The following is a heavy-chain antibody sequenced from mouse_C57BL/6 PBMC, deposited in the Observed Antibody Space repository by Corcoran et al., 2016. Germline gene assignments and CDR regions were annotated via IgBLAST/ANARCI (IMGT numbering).Heavy chain of an antibody. Sequence: EVQLQQSVAELVRPGASVKLSCTASGFNIKNTYMHWVKQRPEQGLEWIGRIDPANGNTKYAPKFQGKATITADTSSNTAYLQLSSLTSEDTAIYYCASPNYYGSSYVFFDYWGQGTTLTVSS. CDR2: IDPANGNT. CDR1: GFNIKNTY. CDR3: ASPNYYGSSYVFFDY. D-gene: IGHD1-1*01. J-gene: IGHJ2*01. V-gene: IGHV14-3*01.